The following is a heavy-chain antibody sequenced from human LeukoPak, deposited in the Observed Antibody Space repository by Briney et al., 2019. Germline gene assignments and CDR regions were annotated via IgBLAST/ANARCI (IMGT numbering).Heavy chain of an antibody. CDR3: AVGFWSGLPPSHFDY. D-gene: IGHD3-3*01. Sequence: GGSLRLSCAASGFTFSSYEMNWVRQAPGKGLEWVSYISSSGSTIYYADSVQGRFTVSRGNAKNSLYLQMNSLRAEDTAVYYCAVGFWSGLPPSHFDYWGQGTLVTVSS. CDR2: ISSSGSTI. CDR1: GFTFSSYE. V-gene: IGHV3-48*03. J-gene: IGHJ4*02.